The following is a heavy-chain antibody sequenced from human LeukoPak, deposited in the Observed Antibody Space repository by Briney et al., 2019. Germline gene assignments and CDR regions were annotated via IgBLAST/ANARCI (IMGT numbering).Heavy chain of an antibody. CDR2: ISFSGST. J-gene: IGHJ4*02. V-gene: IGHV4-59*01. CDR3: ARLSPFNYPIRDY. D-gene: IGHD4-11*01. Sequence: SETLSLTCTVSGGSISTYYWSWIRQPPGKGLEWIGFISFSGSTNYNPSLKSRVTISIDTSKNQFSLKLSSVTAADTAVYYCARLSPFNYPIRDYWGQGTLVTVSS. CDR1: GGSISTYY.